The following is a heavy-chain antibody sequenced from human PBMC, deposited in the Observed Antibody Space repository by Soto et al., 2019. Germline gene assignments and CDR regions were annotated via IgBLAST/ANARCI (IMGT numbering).Heavy chain of an antibody. Sequence: GGSLRLSCAASGFTFISYSMNWVRQAPGKGLEWVSSISSSSYIYYADSVKGRFTISRDNAKNSLYLQMNSLRAEDTAVYYCARASYTYYYYGMDVWGQGTTVTVSS. CDR3: ARASYTYYYYGMDV. CDR2: ISSSSYI. J-gene: IGHJ6*02. V-gene: IGHV3-21*01. CDR1: GFTFISYS. D-gene: IGHD1-26*01.